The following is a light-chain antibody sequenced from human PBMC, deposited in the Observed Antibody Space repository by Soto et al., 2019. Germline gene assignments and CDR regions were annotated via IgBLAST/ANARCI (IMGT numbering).Light chain of an antibody. CDR1: RSNIGSNT. CDR3: AAWDDSLNAWV. CDR2: SNT. Sequence: QSVLTQPPSASGTPGQRVTISCSGSRSNIGSNTVNWYQQLPGTAPKLLIYSNTQRPSGVPDRFSGSTSGTSASLPISGLQSEDEADYYCAAWDDSLNAWVFGGGTKVTVL. V-gene: IGLV1-44*01. J-gene: IGLJ3*02.